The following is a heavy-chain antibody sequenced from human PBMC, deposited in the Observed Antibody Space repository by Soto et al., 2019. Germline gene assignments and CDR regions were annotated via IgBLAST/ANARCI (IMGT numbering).Heavy chain of an antibody. Sequence: VYLGESGGGVVQPGRSLRLSCAASGFTFSSHGMHWVRQAPGKGLEWVAVIWYDGSNKYYADSVRGRFTISRDNSKNMVWLQMNSLRVEDTAVYHCARWGDNKVFDYWGQGTLVTVSS. J-gene: IGHJ4*02. D-gene: IGHD3-10*01. V-gene: IGHV3-33*01. CDR2: IWYDGSNK. CDR1: GFTFSSHG. CDR3: ARWGDNKVFDY.